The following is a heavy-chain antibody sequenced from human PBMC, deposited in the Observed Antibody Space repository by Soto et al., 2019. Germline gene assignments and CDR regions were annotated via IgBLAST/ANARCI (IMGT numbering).Heavy chain of an antibody. Sequence: QVQLVQSGAEVKKPGASVKVSCKASGYTFTSYDINWVRQATGQGLEWMGWMNPNSGNTGDERKFQGRVTMTRNTSITRAYMELRSLRSEDTAVYYCARTLYGDTVDYWGQGTLVTVSS. CDR1: GYTFTSYD. CDR3: ARTLYGDTVDY. D-gene: IGHD4-17*01. CDR2: MNPNSGNT. V-gene: IGHV1-8*01. J-gene: IGHJ4*02.